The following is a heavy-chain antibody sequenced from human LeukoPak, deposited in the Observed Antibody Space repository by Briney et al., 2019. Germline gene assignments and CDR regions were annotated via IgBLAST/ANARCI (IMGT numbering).Heavy chain of an antibody. CDR3: AKAGPQPLPSFDWLSPH. CDR2: ISGSGGST. CDR1: GFTFSRCA. V-gene: IGHV3-23*01. J-gene: IGHJ4*02. Sequence: GGSLRLSCAASGFTFSRCAMSWVRQAPGKGLEWVSAISGSGGSTYYADSVKGRFTISRDNSKNTLYLQMNSLRAEDTAVYYCAKAGPQPLPSFDWLSPHWGQGTLVTVSS. D-gene: IGHD3-9*01.